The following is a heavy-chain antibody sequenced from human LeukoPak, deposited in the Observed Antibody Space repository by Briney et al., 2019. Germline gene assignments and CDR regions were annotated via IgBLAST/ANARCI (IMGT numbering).Heavy chain of an antibody. V-gene: IGHV4-34*01. CDR2: INHSGST. Sequence: PSETLSLTCAVYGGSFSGYYWSWIRQPPGKGLEWIGEINHSGSTNYNPSLKSRVTISVDTSKNQFSLKLSSVTAADTAVYYCARGLWQQLGTWGQGTLVTVSS. J-gene: IGHJ5*02. D-gene: IGHD6-13*01. CDR1: GGSFSGYY. CDR3: ARGLWQQLGT.